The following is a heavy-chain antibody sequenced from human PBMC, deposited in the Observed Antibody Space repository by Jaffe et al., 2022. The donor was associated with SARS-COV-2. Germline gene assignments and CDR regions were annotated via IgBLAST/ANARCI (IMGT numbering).Heavy chain of an antibody. V-gene: IGHV3-21*01. D-gene: IGHD1-1*01. CDR2: ISPTSSYI. Sequence: EVQLVESGGGLVKPGGSLRLSCAASGFTFNSYTMNWVRQAPGKGLEWVSSISPTSSYIYFADSVKGRFTISRDNAKNSLYLQMSSLRVEDTAVYYCARDPWGLEGTQHHYYYGMDVWGQGTTVTVSS. CDR1: GFTFNSYT. CDR3: ARDPWGLEGTQHHYYYGMDV. J-gene: IGHJ6*02.